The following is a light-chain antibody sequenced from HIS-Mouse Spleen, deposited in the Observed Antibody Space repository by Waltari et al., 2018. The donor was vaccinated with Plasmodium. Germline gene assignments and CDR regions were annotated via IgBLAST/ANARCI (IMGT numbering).Light chain of an antibody. J-gene: IGLJ3*02. V-gene: IGLV3-10*01. Sequence: SCELTQPPSASLPPRQPARPTWSGNAWPKKYADWYQQKSGPAPVLVIYEDSKRPPGIPVRFSGSSSGTMATLTISGAQVEDEADYYCYSTDSSGNHRVFGGGTKLTVL. CDR3: YSTDSSGNHRV. CDR2: EDS. CDR1: AWPKKY.